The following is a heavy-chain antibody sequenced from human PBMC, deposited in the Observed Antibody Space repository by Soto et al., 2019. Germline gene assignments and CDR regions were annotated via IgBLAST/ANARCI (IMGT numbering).Heavy chain of an antibody. V-gene: IGHV3-48*03. CDR1: GFTFSSYE. J-gene: IGHJ5*02. D-gene: IGHD3-22*01. CDR3: ARDKHYYDSSGYYENWFDP. Sequence: GGSPRLSCAASGFTFSSYEMNWVRQAPGKGLEWVSYISSSGSTIYYADSVKGRFTISRDNAKNSLYLQMNSLRAEDTAVYYCARDKHYYDSSGYYENWFDPWGQGTLVTVSS. CDR2: ISSSGSTI.